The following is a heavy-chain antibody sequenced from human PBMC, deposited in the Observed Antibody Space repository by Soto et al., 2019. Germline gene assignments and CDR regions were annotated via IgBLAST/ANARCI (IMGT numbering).Heavy chain of an antibody. CDR1: GGSISSGGYS. D-gene: IGHD6-6*01. V-gene: IGHV4-30-2*01. J-gene: IGHJ4*02. CDR2: IYHSGST. CDR3: ARDLGAARGEYDY. Sequence: QLQLQESGSGLVKPSQTLSLTCAVSGGSISSGGYSWSWIRQPPGKGLEWIGYIYHSGSTYYNPSLKSRVTISVDRSNNQFSLKLSSVTAADTAVYYCARDLGAARGEYDYWGQGTLVTVSS.